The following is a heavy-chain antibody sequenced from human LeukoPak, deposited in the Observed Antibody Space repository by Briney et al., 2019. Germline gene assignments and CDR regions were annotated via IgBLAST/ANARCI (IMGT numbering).Heavy chain of an antibody. CDR1: GFSVGSNY. CDR2: ISARAST. CDR3: ARVYYYDSSGFQHPHAFDI. J-gene: IGHJ3*02. Sequence: GGSLRLSCAASGFSVGSNYISWVRQAPGKGLDLVSLISARASTYYADSVKGRFTISRDNPKNTLFLQMNSLRPEDMAVYYCARVYYYDSSGFQHPHAFDIWGQGTMVTVSS. V-gene: IGHV3-66*02. D-gene: IGHD3-22*01.